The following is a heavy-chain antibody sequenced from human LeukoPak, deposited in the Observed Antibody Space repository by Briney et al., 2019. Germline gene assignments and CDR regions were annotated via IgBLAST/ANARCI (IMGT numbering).Heavy chain of an antibody. V-gene: IGHV3-30*03. CDR2: ISYDGSNK. D-gene: IGHD4-17*01. Sequence: GRSLRLSCAASGFTFSSYGMHWVRQAPGKGLEWVAVISYDGSNKYYADSVKGRFTISRDNSKNTLYLQMNSLRAEDTAVYYCARDYGDYGAYGMDVWGQGTTVTVSS. J-gene: IGHJ6*02. CDR1: GFTFSSYG. CDR3: ARDYGDYGAYGMDV.